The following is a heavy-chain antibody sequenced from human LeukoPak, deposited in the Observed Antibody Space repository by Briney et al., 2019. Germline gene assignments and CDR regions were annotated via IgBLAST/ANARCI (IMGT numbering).Heavy chain of an antibody. CDR3: ARGSGLLPD. D-gene: IGHD3-10*01. J-gene: IGHJ1*01. Sequence: PSETLSLTCTVSGVSISSYYWSWIRQPPGKGLEWIGYIYYSGSTNYNPSLKSRVTISVDTSKSQFSLKLSSVTAADTALYYCARGSGLLPDRGQGTLVTVSS. CDR2: IYYSGST. V-gene: IGHV4-59*01. CDR1: GVSISSYY.